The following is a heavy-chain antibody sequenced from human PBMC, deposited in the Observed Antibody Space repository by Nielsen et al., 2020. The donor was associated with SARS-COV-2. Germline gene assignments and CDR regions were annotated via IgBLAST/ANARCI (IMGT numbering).Heavy chain of an antibody. CDR2: ISYDGSDE. J-gene: IGHJ6*02. V-gene: IGHV3-30*03. Sequence: GESLKISCAASGFTFSTYDIHWVRQAPGKGLEWVATISYDGSDEHYADSVKGRFTISRDNSKNTLYLQLSSLSAEDTAVYYCARSPFHRSSWYSMDVWGQGTTVTVSS. CDR1: GFTFSTYD. D-gene: IGHD6-13*01. CDR3: ARSPFHRSSWYSMDV.